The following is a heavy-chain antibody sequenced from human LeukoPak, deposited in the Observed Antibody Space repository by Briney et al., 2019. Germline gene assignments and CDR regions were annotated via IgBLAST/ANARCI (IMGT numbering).Heavy chain of an antibody. CDR1: GVSFNDYY. CDR2: INHSGYT. CDR3: TRMTTGHDY. J-gene: IGHJ4*02. D-gene: IGHD4-17*01. Sequence: SSETLSLTCAVSGVSFNDYYWSWVRHTPGNGLEWIGEINHSGYTNDSPSLKSRVTLSIDTSRKQFALNLRSVTVADTGIYYCTRMTTGHDYWGQGTLVTVSS. V-gene: IGHV4-34*01.